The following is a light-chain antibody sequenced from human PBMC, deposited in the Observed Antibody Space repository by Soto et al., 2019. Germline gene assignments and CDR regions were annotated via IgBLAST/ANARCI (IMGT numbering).Light chain of an antibody. J-gene: IGKJ3*01. V-gene: IGKV1-27*01. Sequence: DIQMTQSPSSLSASVGDRVTITCRTSQSISSSLAWYQQKAGKVPDLLIYGASTLQSGVPSHFSGSGSGTDFTLTISSLQPEDVATYYCQEYHSPPFTFGPGTKVEMK. CDR2: GAS. CDR3: QEYHSPPFT. CDR1: QSISSS.